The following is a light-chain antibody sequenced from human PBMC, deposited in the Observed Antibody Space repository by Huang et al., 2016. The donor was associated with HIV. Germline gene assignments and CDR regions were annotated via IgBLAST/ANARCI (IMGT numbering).Light chain of an antibody. J-gene: IGKJ2*01. Sequence: DTQMTQSPPTLSASGGDRGNINCRASQSVASWVAWYQQTPGKDPKLLIYQASLLDSGGPSRFSGSGSETEFNLTIADLQPDDSATYYCQQYSTFPMYTFAQGTKLEI. CDR1: QSVASW. CDR2: QAS. CDR3: QQYSTFPMYT. V-gene: IGKV1-5*03.